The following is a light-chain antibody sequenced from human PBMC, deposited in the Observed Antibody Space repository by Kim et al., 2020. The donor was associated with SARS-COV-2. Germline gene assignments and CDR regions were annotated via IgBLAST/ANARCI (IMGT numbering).Light chain of an antibody. Sequence: ELVGDRVTITCRASQDIRNDLGWYQQNPGRVPKRLIYGASSLQSGVPSRFSGSGSGTEFTLTISSVQPEDFATYFCLQHSTYPITFGQGTRLEIK. CDR2: GAS. CDR3: LQHSTYPIT. J-gene: IGKJ5*01. CDR1: QDIRND. V-gene: IGKV1-17*01.